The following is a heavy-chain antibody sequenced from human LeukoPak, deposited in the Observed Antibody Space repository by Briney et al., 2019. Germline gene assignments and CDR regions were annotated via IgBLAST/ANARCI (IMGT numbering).Heavy chain of an antibody. J-gene: IGHJ4*02. V-gene: IGHV1-2*02. CDR1: GYTFTGYY. Sequence: ASVKVSCKASGYTFTGYYMHWVRQAPGQGLEWMGWINPNSGGTNYAQKFLGRVTMTRDTSISTAFMELNRLRYADTAVYYCSGGLLSLKYCRGGNCYSGGYWGQETLVTVSS. CDR2: INPNSGGT. D-gene: IGHD2-15*01. CDR3: SGGLLSLKYCRGGNCYSGGY.